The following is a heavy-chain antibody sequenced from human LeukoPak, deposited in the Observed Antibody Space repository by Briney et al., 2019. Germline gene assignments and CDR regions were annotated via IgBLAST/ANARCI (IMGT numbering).Heavy chain of an antibody. CDR3: TGAPYANKFDY. D-gene: IGHD3-16*01. CDR1: GFSFSSYW. Sequence: PGGSLRLSCAASGFSFSSYWMNWVRQAPGKGLEWVSRINSDGITTKYADSVKGRFTISRDDAKNTLYLEMNSLRVEDTAVYYCTGAPYANKFDYWGQGTLVTVSS. CDR2: INSDGITT. J-gene: IGHJ4*02. V-gene: IGHV3-74*01.